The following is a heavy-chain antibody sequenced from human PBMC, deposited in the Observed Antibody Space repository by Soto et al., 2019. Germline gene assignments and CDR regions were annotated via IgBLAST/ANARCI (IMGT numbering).Heavy chain of an antibody. CDR1: GYTFTGYY. CDR3: ARLTEYSSSSRGYYYYGMDV. D-gene: IGHD6-6*01. V-gene: IGHV1-2*02. CDR2: INPNSGGT. J-gene: IGHJ6*02. Sequence: QVQLVQSGAEVKKPGASVKVSCKASGYTFTGYYMHWVRQAPGQGLEWMGWINPNSGGTNYAQKFQGRVTMAWDTSISTAHRELSRLRSDDTAVYYCARLTEYSSSSRGYYYYGMDVWGQGTTVTVSS.